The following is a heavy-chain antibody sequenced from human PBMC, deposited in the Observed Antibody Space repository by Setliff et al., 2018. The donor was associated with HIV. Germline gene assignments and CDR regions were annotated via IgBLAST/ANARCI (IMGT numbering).Heavy chain of an antibody. D-gene: IGHD3-10*01. V-gene: IGHV3-21*05. CDR1: GITFRRHN. J-gene: IGHJ6*03. CDR2: INSSSNYT. CDR3: ARDVYYGAGSLLHYYYLDL. Sequence: GSLGLLCAGSGITFRRHNIIWVRQAPGKGLGLVSDINSSSNYTTYADSVKGRFTVSRDNAKNALYLQMNGLRVEDTAVYYCARDVYYGAGSLLHYYYLDLWGKGTAVTVSS.